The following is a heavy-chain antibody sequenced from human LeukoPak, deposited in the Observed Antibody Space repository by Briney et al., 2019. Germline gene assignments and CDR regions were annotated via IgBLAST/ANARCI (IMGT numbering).Heavy chain of an antibody. J-gene: IGHJ3*02. CDR3: ARVIFGPEDAFDI. D-gene: IGHD3/OR15-3a*01. Sequence: GGSLRLSCAASGFTFSSYAMHWVRQAPGKGLEYVSAISSNGGSTYYANSVKGRFTISRDNSKNTLYLQMGSLRAEDMAVYYCARVIFGPEDAFDIWGQGTMVTVSS. CDR2: ISSNGGST. V-gene: IGHV3-64*01. CDR1: GFTFSSYA.